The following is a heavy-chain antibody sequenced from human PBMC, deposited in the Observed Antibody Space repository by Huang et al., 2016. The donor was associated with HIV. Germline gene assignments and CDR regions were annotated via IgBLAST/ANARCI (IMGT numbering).Heavy chain of an antibody. D-gene: IGHD3-16*02. V-gene: IGHV1-69*01. J-gene: IGHJ6*02. Sequence: QVHLVQSGAEVRKPGSSVKVSCKASGGAFSNFAISGVRQAPGQGLELMGGSIPIFGTANDAQKFQGRVTITADESTRTAYMELSSLRSEDTALYYCARNSLPLYSYYVMDVWGQGTTVTVSS. CDR1: GGAFSNFA. CDR3: ARNSLPLYSYYVMDV. CDR2: SIPIFGTA.